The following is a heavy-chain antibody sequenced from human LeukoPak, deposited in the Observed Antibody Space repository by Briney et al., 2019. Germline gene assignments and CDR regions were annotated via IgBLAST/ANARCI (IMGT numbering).Heavy chain of an antibody. CDR1: GGSVSSGSYY. D-gene: IGHD2-2*01. Sequence: PSETLSLTCTVSGGSVSSGSYYWSWIRQPPGKGLEWIGYIYYSGSTKYNPSLKSRVTISVDTTKNQFSLKLSSVTAADTAMYYCARHRVPAAIGPLLGIDWFDPWGQGTLVTVSS. CDR3: ARHRVPAAIGPLLGIDWFDP. J-gene: IGHJ5*02. V-gene: IGHV4-61*01. CDR2: IYYSGST.